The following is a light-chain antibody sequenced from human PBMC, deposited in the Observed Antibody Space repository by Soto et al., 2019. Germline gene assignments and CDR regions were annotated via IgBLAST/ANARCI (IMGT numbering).Light chain of an antibody. CDR2: DVS. J-gene: IGLJ2*01. Sequence: QSALTQPASVSGSPGQTVIISCTGTSSDIGGSNYVSWYQQHPGRAPKLILFDVSTRPPKIPYRFSGSKSDNTASLTISGLHADDEAAYYCSSYSSSSTLVLFGGGTKLTVL. V-gene: IGLV2-14*03. CDR3: SSYSSSSTLVL. CDR1: SSDIGGSNY.